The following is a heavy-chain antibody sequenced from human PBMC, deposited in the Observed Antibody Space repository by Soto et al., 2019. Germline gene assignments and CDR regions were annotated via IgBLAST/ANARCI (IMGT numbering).Heavy chain of an antibody. J-gene: IGHJ4*02. Sequence: ASVKVSCKTSGYIFIRYAIHWVRKAPGQGLEWMGRINTANDNRKYSPKFQGRVTFTSDTSATTVFMELSDLRLEDTAVYYCAREYSSGSIWGQGTLVTVSS. CDR3: AREYSSGSI. D-gene: IGHD3-22*01. CDR2: INTANDNR. CDR1: GYIFIRYA. V-gene: IGHV1-3*04.